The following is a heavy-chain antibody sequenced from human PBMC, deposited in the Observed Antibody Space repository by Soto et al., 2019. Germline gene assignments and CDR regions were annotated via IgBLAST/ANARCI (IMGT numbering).Heavy chain of an antibody. V-gene: IGHV4-59*08. CDR2: IYYSGST. Sequence: PSETLSLTCTVSGGSISSYYWSWIRQPPGKGLEWIGYIYYSGSTNYNPSLKSRVTISVDTSKNQFSLKLSSVTAADTAVYYCARRGGRDGYNLGYWGQGTLVTVSS. J-gene: IGHJ4*02. CDR1: GGSISSYY. D-gene: IGHD5-12*01. CDR3: ARRGGRDGYNLGY.